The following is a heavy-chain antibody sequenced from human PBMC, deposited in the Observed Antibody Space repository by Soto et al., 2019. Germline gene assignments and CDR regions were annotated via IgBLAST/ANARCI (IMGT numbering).Heavy chain of an antibody. D-gene: IGHD3-10*01. Sequence: GGSLRLSCAASGFSFNSHAMTWVRQAPGRGLERVAAINSGVDAFYADSVKGRFTISRDNSKDTLYLQMNSLGVEDTALYYCAKVLSLRTSGKYYKPFFHGMDVWGLGTTVTVSS. J-gene: IGHJ6*02. CDR3: AKVLSLRTSGKYYKPFFHGMDV. CDR2: INSGVDA. V-gene: IGHV3-23*01. CDR1: GFSFNSHA.